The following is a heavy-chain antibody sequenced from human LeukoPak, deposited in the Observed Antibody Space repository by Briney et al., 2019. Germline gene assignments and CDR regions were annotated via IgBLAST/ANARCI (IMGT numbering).Heavy chain of an antibody. Sequence: SETLSLTCTVSGYSISSGYYWGWIRQPPGKGLEWIGYINNSGYTNNNPSLKSRVTISVDTFKNQFSLKLSSVTAADTAVYYCACGGSGSYWGYYYYYYMDVWGKGTTVTISS. CDR1: GYSISSGYY. D-gene: IGHD3-10*01. J-gene: IGHJ6*03. V-gene: IGHV4-38-2*02. CDR3: ACGGSGSYWGYYYYYYMDV. CDR2: INNSGYT.